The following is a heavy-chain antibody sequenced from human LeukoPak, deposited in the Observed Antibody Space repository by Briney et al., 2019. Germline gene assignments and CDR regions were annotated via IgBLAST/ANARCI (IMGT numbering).Heavy chain of an antibody. CDR2: INPNSGGT. CDR1: GYTFTGYY. D-gene: IGHD3-22*01. CDR3: ARVSNYYDSSALDY. V-gene: IGHV1-2*02. Sequence: ASVKVSCKASGYTFTGYYMHWVRQAPGQGFEWMGWINPNSGGTNYAQKFQGRVTMTRDTSISTAYMELSRLRSDDTAVYYCARVSNYYDSSALDYWGQGTLVTVSS. J-gene: IGHJ4*02.